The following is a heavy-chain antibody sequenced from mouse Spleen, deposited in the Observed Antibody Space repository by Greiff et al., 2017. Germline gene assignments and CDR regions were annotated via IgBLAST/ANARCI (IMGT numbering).Heavy chain of an antibody. CDR2: ISSGGGNT. D-gene: IGHD2-1*01. V-gene: IGHV5-9-3*01. Sequence: EVHLVESGGGLVKLGGSLKLSCAASGFTFRSYAMSWVRQTPEKRLEWVATISSGGGNTYYRVSVKGRFTISRDKAKNTLYLQMSSLKSEDTAIYYCARHGNGEFAYWGQGTLVTVSA. CDR3: ARHGNGEFAY. J-gene: IGHJ3*01. CDR1: GFTFRSYA.